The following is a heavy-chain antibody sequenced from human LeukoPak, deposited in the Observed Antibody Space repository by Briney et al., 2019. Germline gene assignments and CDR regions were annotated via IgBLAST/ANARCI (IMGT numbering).Heavy chain of an antibody. V-gene: IGHV1-2*02. CDR1: GYTFTGYY. CDR2: INPNSGGT. Sequence: GASVKIPCKASGYTFTGYYMHWVRQAPGQGLEWRGWINPNSGGTNYAQKFQGRVTMTTDTSSSPAYMELRSLTSDDTAVYSCARGGYSSYYYYYYMDVWGKGTTVTVSS. CDR3: ARGGYSSYYYYYYMDV. D-gene: IGHD3-22*01. J-gene: IGHJ6*03.